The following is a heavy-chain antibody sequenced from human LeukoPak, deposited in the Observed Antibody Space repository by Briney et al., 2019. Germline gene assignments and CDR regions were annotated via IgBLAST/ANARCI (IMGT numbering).Heavy chain of an antibody. J-gene: IGHJ5*02. Sequence: GASVKVSCKASGYTFTSYDINWVRQATGQGLEWMGWMNPNSGNAGYAQKFQGRVTMTRNTSISTAYMELSSLRSEDTAVYYCARARYNWNPLQRNWFDHWGQGTLVTVSS. CDR1: GYTFTSYD. D-gene: IGHD1-20*01. V-gene: IGHV1-8*01. CDR2: MNPNSGNA. CDR3: ARARYNWNPLQRNWFDH.